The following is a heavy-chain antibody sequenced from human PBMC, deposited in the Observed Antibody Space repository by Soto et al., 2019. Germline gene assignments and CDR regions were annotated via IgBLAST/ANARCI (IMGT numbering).Heavy chain of an antibody. CDR1: GGTFSNYA. CDR2: IIPFFGTT. D-gene: IGHD4-4*01. CDR3: ARGQDLKTTVTPFDY. Sequence: ASVKVSCKASGGTFSNYAISWVRQAPGQGLEWMGGIIPFFGTTNYAQKFQGRVTITADESTSTAYMELNSLRSEDTAVYYCARGQDLKTTVTPFDYWGQGTLVTVSS. V-gene: IGHV1-69*13. J-gene: IGHJ4*02.